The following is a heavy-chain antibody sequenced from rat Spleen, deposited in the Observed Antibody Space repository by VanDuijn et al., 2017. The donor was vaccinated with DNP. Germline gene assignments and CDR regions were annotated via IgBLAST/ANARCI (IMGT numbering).Heavy chain of an antibody. V-gene: IGHV5-31*01. CDR1: GFTFNNYW. CDR3: ARIRGYYFDY. CDR2: ITNTGGST. Sequence: EVQLVESGGGPVQPGRSLKLSCVASGFTFNNYWMTWIRQAPGKGLEWIASITNTGGSTYYRDSVKGRFTISRDNAKSTLYLQMDSLRSEDTATYYCARIRGYYFDYWGQGVMVTVSS. J-gene: IGHJ2*01.